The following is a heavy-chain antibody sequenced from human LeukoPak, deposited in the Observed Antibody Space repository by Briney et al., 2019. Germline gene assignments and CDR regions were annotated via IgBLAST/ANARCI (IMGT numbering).Heavy chain of an antibody. CDR1: GFTFSSYS. J-gene: IGHJ5*02. CDR3: ARTAQWLTYNWFDP. V-gene: IGHV3-21*01. CDR2: ISSSSYI. Sequence: GGSLRLSCAASGFTFSSYSMNWVRQAPGKGLEWVSSISSSSYIYYADSVKGRFTISRDNAKNSLYLQMNSLRAEDTAVYYCARTAQWLTYNWFDPWGQGTLVTVSS. D-gene: IGHD6-19*01.